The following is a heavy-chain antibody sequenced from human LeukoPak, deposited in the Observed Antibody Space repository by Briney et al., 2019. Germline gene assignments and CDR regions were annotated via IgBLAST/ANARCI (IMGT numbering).Heavy chain of an antibody. Sequence: SETLSLTCTVSGGSISTYYWSWIRQPPGKGLEWIGYIYYGGSTNYNPSLKSRVTISVDTSKNQFSLKLSSVTAADTAVYYCARPYYGSGSYSVHYAFDIWGQGTMVTVSS. J-gene: IGHJ3*02. V-gene: IGHV4-59*08. CDR3: ARPYYGSGSYSVHYAFDI. CDR2: IYYGGST. CDR1: GGSISTYY. D-gene: IGHD3-10*01.